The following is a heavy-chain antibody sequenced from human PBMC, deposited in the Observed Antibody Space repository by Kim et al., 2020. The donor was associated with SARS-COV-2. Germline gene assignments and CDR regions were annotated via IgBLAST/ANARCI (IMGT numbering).Heavy chain of an antibody. CDR2: K. V-gene: IGHV3-33*01. J-gene: IGHJ4*02. D-gene: IGHD1-1*01. CDR3: ARSAQLEHFDY. Sequence: KYYADSVKGRFTISRDNSKNTLYLQMNSLRAEDTAVYYCARSAQLEHFDYWGQGTLVTVSS.